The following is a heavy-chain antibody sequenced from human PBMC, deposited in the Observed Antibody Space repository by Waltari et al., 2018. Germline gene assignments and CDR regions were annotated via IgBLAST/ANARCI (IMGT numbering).Heavy chain of an antibody. D-gene: IGHD3-10*01. CDR3: ARDFGQDAFDI. V-gene: IGHV3-53*04. CDR1: GFTVSSNY. Sequence: EVQLVESGGGLVQPGGSLRLSCAASGFTVSSNYMSWVRQAPGKGLEWVSVIYSGGSTYYADSVKGRFTSSRHNSKNTLYLQMNSLRAEDTAVYYCARDFGQDAFDIWGQGTMVTVSS. J-gene: IGHJ3*02. CDR2: IYSGGST.